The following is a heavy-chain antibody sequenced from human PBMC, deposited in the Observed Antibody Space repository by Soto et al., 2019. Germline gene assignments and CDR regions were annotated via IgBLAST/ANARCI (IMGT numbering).Heavy chain of an antibody. CDR1: GDSISSSKYY. CDR3: ATLPHYGDPNAGF. Sequence: QQQLQESGPGLVKPSETLSLTCTFSGDSISSSKYYWGWIRQPPGKGLEWIGSIYYSGRPYYNSSLKSRVTVSVDTSKTHFSLKLTSMTAADTAVYYCATLPHYGDPNAGFWGQGILVTVSS. V-gene: IGHV4-39*02. CDR2: IYYSGRP. D-gene: IGHD4-17*01. J-gene: IGHJ4*02.